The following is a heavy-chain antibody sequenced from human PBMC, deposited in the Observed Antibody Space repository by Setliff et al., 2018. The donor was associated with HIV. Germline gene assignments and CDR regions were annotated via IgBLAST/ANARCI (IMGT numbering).Heavy chain of an antibody. D-gene: IGHD2-15*01. CDR2: ISNDGSDQ. CDR1: AFTFSTFA. CDR3: AKDRSARDYNYHYLDV. V-gene: IGHV3-30*01. Sequence: GGSLRLSCEVSAFTFSTFAMHWVRQAPGKGPEWVGVISNDGSDQRYAESVKGRFTISRDNSKSMLYLQMNNLRVDDTAMYYCAKDRSARDYNYHYLDVWGKGTTVTVSS. J-gene: IGHJ6*03.